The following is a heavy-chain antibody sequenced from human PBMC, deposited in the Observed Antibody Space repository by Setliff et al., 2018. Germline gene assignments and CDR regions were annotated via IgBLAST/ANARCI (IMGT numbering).Heavy chain of an antibody. J-gene: IGHJ3*02. D-gene: IGHD6-13*01. CDR1: GGSFSGYY. Sequence: SETLSLTCAVYGGSFSGYYWSWIRQPPGKRLEWIGEIIHSGSTNYNPSLQNRVTISIDTSKNQFSLKLTSLTAADTAVYYCAHGLQGIAATFDIWGQGTMVTVSS. V-gene: IGHV4-34*12. CDR3: AHGLQGIAATFDI. CDR2: IIHSGST.